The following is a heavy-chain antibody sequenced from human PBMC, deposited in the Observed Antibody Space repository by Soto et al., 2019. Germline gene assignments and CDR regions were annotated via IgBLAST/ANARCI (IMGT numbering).Heavy chain of an antibody. J-gene: IGHJ6*02. CDR1: GFTFSSYA. CDR2: ISGSGGST. D-gene: IGHD4-4*01. V-gene: IGHV3-23*01. Sequence: GGSLRLSCAASGFTFSSYAMSWVRQAPGKGLEWVSAISGSGGSTYYADSVKGRFTISRDNSKNTLYLQMNSLRAEDTAVYYCASSSATSLQLYGMDVWGQGTTVTVSS. CDR3: ASSSATSLQLYGMDV.